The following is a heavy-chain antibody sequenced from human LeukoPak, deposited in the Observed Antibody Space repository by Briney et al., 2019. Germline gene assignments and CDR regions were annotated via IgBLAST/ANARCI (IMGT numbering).Heavy chain of an antibody. CDR2: IYYSGST. CDR3: ARGNSGYSSGDDAFDI. D-gene: IGHD3-22*01. CDR1: GGSISSGGYY. V-gene: IGHV4-31*03. J-gene: IGHJ3*02. Sequence: SETLSLTCTVSGGSISSGGYYWSWIRQHPGKGLEWIGYIYYSGSTYYNPSLKSRVTISVDTSKNQFSLKLSSVTAADTAVYYCARGNSGYSSGDDAFDIWGPGTMVTVSS.